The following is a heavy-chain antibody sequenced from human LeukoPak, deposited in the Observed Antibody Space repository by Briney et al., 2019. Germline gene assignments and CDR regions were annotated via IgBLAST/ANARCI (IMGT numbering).Heavy chain of an antibody. D-gene: IGHD6-13*01. CDR3: AKDKQLVFDY. CDR2: ISYDGSNK. Sequence: GRSLRLSCAASGFTFSSYGMHWVRQAPGKGQEWVAVISYDGSNKYYADSVKGRFTISRDNSKNTLYLQMNSLRAEDTAVYYCAKDKQLVFDYWGQGTLVTVSS. V-gene: IGHV3-30*18. CDR1: GFTFSSYG. J-gene: IGHJ4*02.